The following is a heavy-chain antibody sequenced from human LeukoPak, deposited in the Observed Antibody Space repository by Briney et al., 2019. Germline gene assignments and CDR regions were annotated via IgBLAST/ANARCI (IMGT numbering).Heavy chain of an antibody. CDR1: GFTFDDYA. D-gene: IGHD2-15*01. CDR2: ISGSGGST. V-gene: IGHV3-23*01. Sequence: PGRSLRLSCAASGFTFDDYAMHWVRQAPGKGLEWVSGISGSGGSTYYADSVKGRFTISRDNSKSTLYLQMNSLRAEDTAVYCCAKDRFCSGAGCSDAFDIWGQGTMVTVSS. J-gene: IGHJ3*02. CDR3: AKDRFCSGAGCSDAFDI.